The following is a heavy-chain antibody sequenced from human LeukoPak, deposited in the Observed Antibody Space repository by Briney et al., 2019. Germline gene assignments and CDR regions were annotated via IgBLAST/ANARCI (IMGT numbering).Heavy chain of an antibody. CDR1: GGSISGDNFF. CDR2: VYYSGST. Sequence: SGTLSLTCTVSGGSISGDNFFWGWIRQPPGKGLEWIGSVYYSGSTYYNPSLKSRVTISVDTSKTQFSLRVSSVTAADTAVYYCARQVLRFLEWSPGWFDPWGQGTLVTVSS. J-gene: IGHJ5*02. D-gene: IGHD3-3*01. V-gene: IGHV4-39*01. CDR3: ARQVLRFLEWSPGWFDP.